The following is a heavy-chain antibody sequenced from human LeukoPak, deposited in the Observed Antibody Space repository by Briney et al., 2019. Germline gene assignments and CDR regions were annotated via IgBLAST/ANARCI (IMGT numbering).Heavy chain of an antibody. Sequence: GGSLRLSCAASGFTFSSYEMNWGRQAPGKGLEWVSYISSSGNTIYYADSVKGRFTISRDIAKNSLYLQMNSLRAEDTAVYYCARKGSTWYYFDYWGQGTLVTVSS. CDR3: ARKGSTWYYFDY. J-gene: IGHJ4*02. CDR2: ISSSGNTI. V-gene: IGHV3-48*03. D-gene: IGHD6-13*01. CDR1: GFTFSSYE.